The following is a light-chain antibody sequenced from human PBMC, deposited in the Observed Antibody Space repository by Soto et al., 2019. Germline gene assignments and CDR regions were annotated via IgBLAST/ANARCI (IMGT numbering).Light chain of an antibody. CDR2: DVS. V-gene: IGLV2-11*01. Sequence: QSVLTQPRSVSGSPGQSVTISCTGTSSDVGGYNYVSWYQHHPGKAPQLIIYDVSKRPSGVPDRFSGSKSRYTASLTISGLQTEDEADYYCCSYAGTYTYVSGTGTKLTVL. CDR1: SSDVGGYNY. CDR3: CSYAGTYTYV. J-gene: IGLJ1*01.